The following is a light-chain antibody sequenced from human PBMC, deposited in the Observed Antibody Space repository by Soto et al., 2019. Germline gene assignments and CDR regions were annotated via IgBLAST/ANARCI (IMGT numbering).Light chain of an antibody. CDR1: SSDVGGYKY. V-gene: IGLV2-14*01. CDR2: EVT. Sequence: QSALTQPASVSGSPGQSITISCTGTSSDVGGYKYVSWYQQHPGKAPKLMIYEVTNRPSGVSNRFSGSKSGNTASLTISGLQAEDEADYYCNSYTSSSTDVFGSGTKLTVL. J-gene: IGLJ1*01. CDR3: NSYTSSSTDV.